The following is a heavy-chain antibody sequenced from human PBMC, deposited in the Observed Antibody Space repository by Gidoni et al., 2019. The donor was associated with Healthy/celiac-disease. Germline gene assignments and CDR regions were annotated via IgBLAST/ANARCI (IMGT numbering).Heavy chain of an antibody. J-gene: IGHJ4*02. CDR1: GFTFSGYA. Sequence: QVQLVESAGGVVQPGRSLSLSCAASGFTFSGYAMHWVRQAPGTGLEWVAVISYDRSNKYYADSVKGRVTISRDNSKNTLYLQMNSRRAEDTAVYYCAGGGTACDYWGQGTLVTVSS. V-gene: IGHV3-30-3*01. CDR2: ISYDRSNK. CDR3: AGGGTACDY. D-gene: IGHD3-16*01.